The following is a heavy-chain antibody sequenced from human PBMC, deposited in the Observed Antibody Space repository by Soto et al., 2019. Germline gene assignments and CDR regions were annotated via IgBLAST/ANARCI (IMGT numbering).Heavy chain of an antibody. V-gene: IGHV3-7*05. D-gene: IGHD6-13*01. CDR3: AREYGSSYSPRYYGMDV. CDR1: GFTLSSYW. CDR2: IKQDGSEK. Sequence: EVQLVESGGGLVQPGGSLRLSCAASGFTLSSYWMSWVRQAPGKGLEWVANIKQDGSEKYYVDSVKGRFTISRDTAKSSLYLQLSSLGAEDTAVYYCAREYGSSYSPRYYGMDVWGQGTTVTVSS. J-gene: IGHJ6*02.